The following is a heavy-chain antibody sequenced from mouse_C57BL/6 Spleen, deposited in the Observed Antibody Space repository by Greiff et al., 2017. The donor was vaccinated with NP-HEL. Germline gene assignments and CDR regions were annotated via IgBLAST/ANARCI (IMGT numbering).Heavy chain of an antibody. Sequence: VQLKQSGPVLVKPGASVKMSCKASGYTFTDYYMNWVKQSHGKSLEWIGVINPYNGGTSYNQKFKGKATLTVDKSSSTAYMELNSLTSEDSAVYYCARRDYGSRSYWGQGTLVTVSA. D-gene: IGHD1-1*01. CDR2: INPYNGGT. V-gene: IGHV1-19*01. CDR3: ARRDYGSRSY. CDR1: GYTFTDYY. J-gene: IGHJ3*01.